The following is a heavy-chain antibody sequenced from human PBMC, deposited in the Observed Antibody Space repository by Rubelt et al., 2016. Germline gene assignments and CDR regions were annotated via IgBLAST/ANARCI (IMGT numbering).Heavy chain of an antibody. V-gene: IGHV3-73*01. J-gene: IGHJ4*02. CDR1: GFTFSGSA. Sequence: EVQLVESGGGLVQPGGSLRLSCAASGFTFSGSAIHWVRQASGKGLEWLGLIRSSYATAYAASVKGRFTISRDDSKTTAYLQMNSLKIEDTAVYYCTRESPIDYWGQGTLVTVPS. CDR2: IRSSYAT. CDR3: TRESPIDY.